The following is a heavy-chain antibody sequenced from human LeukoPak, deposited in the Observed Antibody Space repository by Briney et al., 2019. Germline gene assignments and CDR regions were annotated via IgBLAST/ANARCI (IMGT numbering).Heavy chain of an antibody. V-gene: IGHV1-18*01. J-gene: IGHJ4*02. Sequence: ASVKVSCKASGYTFTSYGISWVRQAPGQGLEWMGWISAYNGNTNYAQKLQGRVTMTRDTSTSTVYMELSSLRSEDTAVYYCARAGEVGATSNLDYWGQGTLVTVSS. CDR2: ISAYNGNT. D-gene: IGHD1-26*01. CDR3: ARAGEVGATSNLDY. CDR1: GYTFTSYG.